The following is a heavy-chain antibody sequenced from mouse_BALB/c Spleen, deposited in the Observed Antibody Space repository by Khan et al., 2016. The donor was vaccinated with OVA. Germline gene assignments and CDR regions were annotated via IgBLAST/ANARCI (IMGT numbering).Heavy chain of an antibody. V-gene: IGHV1-18*01. CDR3: SRDGAYYRYSWFAY. Sequence: MQLEESGPEVVKPGASVKISCKTSGYTFTEYTMHWVKQSHGKSLEWVGGIIPSNGATKYNQKFKGKATLTVDKSSSTAYMELRSLTSEDSAFYYCSRDGAYYRYSWFAYWGHGTLVTVSA. J-gene: IGHJ3*01. CDR2: IIPSNGAT. D-gene: IGHD2-14*01. CDR1: GYTFTEYT.